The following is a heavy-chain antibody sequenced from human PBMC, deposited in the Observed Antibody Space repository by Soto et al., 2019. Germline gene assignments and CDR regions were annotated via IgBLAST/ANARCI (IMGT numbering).Heavy chain of an antibody. CDR2: ISYDGSNK. D-gene: IGHD2-15*01. J-gene: IGHJ4*02. Sequence: GGSLRLSCAASGFTFSSYGIHWVRQAPGKGLQWVAVISYDGSNKYYAEYVKGRFTISRDNSKNTLYLQMNSLTTEDTAVYYCAKDRSRYCSSGSCYGDFDFWGQGTLVTVSS. CDR1: GFTFSSYG. V-gene: IGHV3-30*18. CDR3: AKDRSRYCSSGSCYGDFDF.